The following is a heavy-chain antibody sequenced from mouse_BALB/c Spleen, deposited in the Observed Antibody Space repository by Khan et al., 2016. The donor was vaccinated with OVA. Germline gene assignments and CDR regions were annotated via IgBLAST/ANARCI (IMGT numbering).Heavy chain of an antibody. Sequence: EVELVESGPGLVKPSQSLSLSCTVTGYSITSDYAWNWIRQLPGNKLEWMGYITYSGSTSYNPSLKSRISITRDTSTNQFFLQLNSVTTEDTAAYFCARRSVWGAGTTVTVSS. J-gene: IGHJ1*01. CDR1: GYSITSDYA. CDR3: ARRSV. CDR2: ITYSGST. V-gene: IGHV3-2*02.